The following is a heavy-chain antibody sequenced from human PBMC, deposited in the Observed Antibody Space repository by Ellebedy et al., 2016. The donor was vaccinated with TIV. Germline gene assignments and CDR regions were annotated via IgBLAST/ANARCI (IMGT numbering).Heavy chain of an antibody. CDR2: ISGGGDST. D-gene: IGHD3-10*01. Sequence: GESLKISCAASGFTFSNYAMSWVRQAPGKGLEWVSVISGGGDSTYYDDSVKGRFTISRDFSKRTVYLQMNSLRVEDTAVYFCASPPGVVALWGQGTLVTVSS. CDR1: GFTFSNYA. V-gene: IGHV3-23*01. CDR3: ASPPGVVAL. J-gene: IGHJ4*02.